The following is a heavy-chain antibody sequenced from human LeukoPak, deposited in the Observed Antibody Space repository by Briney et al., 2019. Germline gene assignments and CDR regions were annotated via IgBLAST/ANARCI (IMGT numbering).Heavy chain of an antibody. V-gene: IGHV1-69*13. CDR3: ARTYGSGSYPGPFDY. CDR1: GGTFSSYA. J-gene: IGHJ4*02. CDR2: IIPIFGTT. D-gene: IGHD3-10*01. Sequence: ASVKVSCKASGGTFSSYAISWVRQAPGQGLKWMGGIIPIFGTTNYAQKFQGRVTITADESTSTAYMELSSLRSEATAVYYCARTYGSGSYPGPFDYWGQGTLVTVSS.